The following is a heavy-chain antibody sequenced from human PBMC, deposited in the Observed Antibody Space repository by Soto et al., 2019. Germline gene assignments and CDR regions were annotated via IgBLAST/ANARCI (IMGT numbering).Heavy chain of an antibody. J-gene: IGHJ3*02. CDR1: GFTFSNYA. CDR3: GKDPNGDYIGAFDI. CDR2: IGSSGGTT. V-gene: IGHV3-23*01. Sequence: GGSLRLSCAASGFTFSNYAMSWVRQAPGKGLEWVSGIGSSGGTTHLADSVKGRFTISRDNSKNTLYLQMNSLRVEDTAVYYCGKDPNGDYIGAFDIWGQGTMVTVSS. D-gene: IGHD4-17*01.